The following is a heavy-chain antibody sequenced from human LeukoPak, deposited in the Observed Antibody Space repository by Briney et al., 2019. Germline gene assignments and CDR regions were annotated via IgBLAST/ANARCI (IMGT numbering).Heavy chain of an antibody. D-gene: IGHD2-21*02. V-gene: IGHV1-24*01. Sequence: ASVKVSCKVSGYTLTELSMHWVRQAPGKGLEWMGGFDPEDGETIYAQKFQGRVTMTEDTSTDTAYMELSSLRSEVTAVYYCATDLCGGDCYPTHWGQGTLVTVSS. CDR1: GYTLTELS. CDR3: ATDLCGGDCYPTH. J-gene: IGHJ4*02. CDR2: FDPEDGET.